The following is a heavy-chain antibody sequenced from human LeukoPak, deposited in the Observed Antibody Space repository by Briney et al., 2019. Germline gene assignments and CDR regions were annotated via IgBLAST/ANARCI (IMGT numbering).Heavy chain of an antibody. CDR3: ARPNWNYGKIDY. Sequence: GGSLRLSCAASGFTFSSYGMHWVRQAPGKGLEWVAVIWYDGSNKYYADSVKGRFTISRDNAKNSLYLQMNSLRAEDTAVYYCARPNWNYGKIDYWGQGTLVTVSS. V-gene: IGHV3-33*01. J-gene: IGHJ4*02. CDR2: IWYDGSNK. D-gene: IGHD1-7*01. CDR1: GFTFSSYG.